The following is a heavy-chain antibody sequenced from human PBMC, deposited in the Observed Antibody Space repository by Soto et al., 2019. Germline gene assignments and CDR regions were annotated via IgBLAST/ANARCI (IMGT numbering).Heavy chain of an antibody. CDR3: ARGRQRKGQWLVRPLEDY. CDR2: IYYSGST. D-gene: IGHD6-19*01. J-gene: IGHJ4*02. CDR1: GGSISSGGYY. V-gene: IGHV4-31*03. Sequence: QVQLQESGPGLVKPSQTLSLTCTVSGGSISSGGYYWSWIRQHPGKGLEWIGYIYYSGSTYYNPSLKSRVTISVDTSKNQFSLKLSSVTAADTAVYYCARGRQRKGQWLVRPLEDYWGQGTLVTVSS.